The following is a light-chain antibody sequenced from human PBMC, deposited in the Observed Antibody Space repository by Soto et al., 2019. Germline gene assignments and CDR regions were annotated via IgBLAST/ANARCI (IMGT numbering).Light chain of an antibody. CDR1: QSVSNNF. V-gene: IGKV3-20*01. CDR3: QQYATSRFT. Sequence: EIVLTQSPGTLSLSPGDRATLSCRASQSVSNNFLAWYQQKPGQAPRLLIFGASSRATGIPDRFSGSGSGTDLTLTIRRLEPEDFAAYYCQQYATSRFTFGPGTKVDFK. J-gene: IGKJ3*01. CDR2: GAS.